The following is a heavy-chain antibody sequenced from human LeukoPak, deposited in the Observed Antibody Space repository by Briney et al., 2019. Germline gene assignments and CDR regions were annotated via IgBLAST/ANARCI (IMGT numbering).Heavy chain of an antibody. CDR3: ARGNSPQVVPAAIILHYFDY. CDR2: IYYSGST. Sequence: PSETLSLTCTVSGGSISSYYWSWIRQPPGKGLEWIGYIYYSGSTNYNPSLKSRVTISVDTSKNQFSLKLSSVTAADTAVYYCARGNSPQVVPAAIILHYFDYWGQGTLVTVSS. CDR1: GGSISSYY. D-gene: IGHD2-2*01. J-gene: IGHJ4*02. V-gene: IGHV4-59*12.